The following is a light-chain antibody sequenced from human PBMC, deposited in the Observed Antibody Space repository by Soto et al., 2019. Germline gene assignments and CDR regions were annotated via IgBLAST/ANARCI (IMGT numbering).Light chain of an antibody. V-gene: IGKV3-15*01. CDR2: GAS. J-gene: IGKJ1*01. CDR1: QSISST. Sequence: EIVMTQSPATLSLSPGERATLSCRASQSISSTLAWYQQKPGQAPRLLIYGASTRATGFPARFSGSGSGTEFTLTISSLQSEDSAVYYCQQYYNWPTFGQGTKVDI. CDR3: QQYYNWPT.